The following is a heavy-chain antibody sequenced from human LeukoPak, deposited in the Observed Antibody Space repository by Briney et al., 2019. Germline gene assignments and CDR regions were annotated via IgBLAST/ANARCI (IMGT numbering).Heavy chain of an antibody. CDR1: GYSFTNYW. Sequence: GESLKISCQASGYSFTNYWIGWVRQMPGKGLEWMGIIYPGDSDTRYSPSFQGQVTISADKSISTAYLQWSSLKASDTAMYYCARRKGYYDSSGYVGYWGQGTLVTVSS. J-gene: IGHJ4*02. CDR3: ARRKGYYDSSGYVGY. CDR2: IYPGDSDT. V-gene: IGHV5-51*03. D-gene: IGHD3-22*01.